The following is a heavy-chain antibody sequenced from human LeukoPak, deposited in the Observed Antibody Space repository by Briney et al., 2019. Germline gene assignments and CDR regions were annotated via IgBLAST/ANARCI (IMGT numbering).Heavy chain of an antibody. CDR1: GYTFTGYY. CDR3: ASVPMVRGVITTAFDP. Sequence: ASVKVSCKASGYTFTGYYMHWVRQAPGQGLEWMVWINPNSGGTDYAQKFQGRVTMTRDTSISTAYMELSRLRSDDTAVYYCASVPMVRGVITTAFDPWGQGTLVTVSS. V-gene: IGHV1-2*02. CDR2: INPNSGGT. J-gene: IGHJ5*02. D-gene: IGHD3-10*01.